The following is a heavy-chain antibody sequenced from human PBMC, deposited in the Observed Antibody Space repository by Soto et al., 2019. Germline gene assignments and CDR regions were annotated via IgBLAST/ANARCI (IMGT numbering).Heavy chain of an antibody. CDR2: IYHSEST. CDR3: ARSHVETVMVVGALDGFDI. J-gene: IGHJ3*02. Sequence: QLQLQESGSGLAKPSQTLSLSCAVYGGSINNGGYSWNWIRQPPGKGLEWIGYIYHSESTYYNPSLKRRITISLDKSKNHFSLKLTSVTAADTALYYGARSHVETVMVVGALDGFDIWGQGTLVTVSS. D-gene: IGHD5-18*01. V-gene: IGHV4-30-2*01. CDR1: GGSINNGGYS.